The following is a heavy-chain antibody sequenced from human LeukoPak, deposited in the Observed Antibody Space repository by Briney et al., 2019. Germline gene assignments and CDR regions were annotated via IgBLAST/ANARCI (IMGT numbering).Heavy chain of an antibody. V-gene: IGHV3-7*01. D-gene: IGHD6-19*01. J-gene: IGHJ3*02. CDR3: ARQIGWRDAFDI. CDR1: GFTFSNYW. CDR2: IKQDGSEK. Sequence: GGSLRLSCAASGFTFSNYWMSWVRQAPGKGLEWVASIKQDGSEKYYVDSVKGRFTISRDNAKNSLYLQMNSLRAEDTAVCYCARQIGWRDAFDIWGQGTMVTVSS.